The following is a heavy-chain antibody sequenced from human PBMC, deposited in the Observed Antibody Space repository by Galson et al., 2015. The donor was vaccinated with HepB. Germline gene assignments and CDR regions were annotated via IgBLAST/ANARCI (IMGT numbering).Heavy chain of an antibody. CDR1: GFSLSTSGVG. CDR2: IYWNDDK. CDR3: AHGYSPLRGYYDSSGYFY. J-gene: IGHJ4*02. Sequence: PALVKPTQTLTLTCTFSGFSLSTSGVGVGWIRQPPGKALEWLALIYWNDDKRYSPSLKSRLTITKDTSKNQVVLTMTNMDPVDTATYYCAHGYSPLRGYYDSSGYFYWGQGTLVTVSS. V-gene: IGHV2-5*01. D-gene: IGHD3-22*01.